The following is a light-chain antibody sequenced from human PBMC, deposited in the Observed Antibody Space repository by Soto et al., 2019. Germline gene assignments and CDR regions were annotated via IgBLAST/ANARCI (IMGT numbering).Light chain of an antibody. V-gene: IGLV2-14*01. CDR1: SSDVGGYNY. J-gene: IGLJ2*01. CDR3: SSFTSTNTVL. Sequence: QSVLTQPASVSGSPGQSITISCTGNSSDVGGYNYVSWYQQHPGKAPKLMIYNVSNRPSGVSNRFSGSKSGNTASLTISGLQAEDEGHYYCSSFTSTNTVLFGGGTKLTVL. CDR2: NVS.